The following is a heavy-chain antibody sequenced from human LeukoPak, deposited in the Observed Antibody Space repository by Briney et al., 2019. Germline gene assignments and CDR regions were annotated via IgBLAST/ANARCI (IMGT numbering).Heavy chain of an antibody. CDR2: IYYSGST. D-gene: IGHD3-22*01. CDR1: GGSISSSSYY. Sequence: SETLSLTCTVSGGSISSSSYYWGWIRQPPGKGLEWIGSIYYSGSTYYNPSLKSRVTISVDTSKNQFSLKLSSVTAADTAVYYCARKLLDSRGSDNWFDPWGQGTLVTVSS. CDR3: ARKLLDSRGSDNWFDP. V-gene: IGHV4-39*01. J-gene: IGHJ5*02.